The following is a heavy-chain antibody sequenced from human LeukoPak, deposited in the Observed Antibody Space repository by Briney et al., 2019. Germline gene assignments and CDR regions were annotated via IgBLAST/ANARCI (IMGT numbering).Heavy chain of an antibody. Sequence: SETLSLTCAVSGGSISSGGYSWSWIRQPPGKGLEWIGYIYHSGSTYYNPSLKSRVTISVDRSKNQFSLKLSSVTAADTAVYYCARDGQTDSYGRTLAFDIWGQGTMVTVSS. CDR2: IYHSGST. D-gene: IGHD5-18*01. J-gene: IGHJ3*02. V-gene: IGHV4-30-2*01. CDR3: ARDGQTDSYGRTLAFDI. CDR1: GGSISSGGYS.